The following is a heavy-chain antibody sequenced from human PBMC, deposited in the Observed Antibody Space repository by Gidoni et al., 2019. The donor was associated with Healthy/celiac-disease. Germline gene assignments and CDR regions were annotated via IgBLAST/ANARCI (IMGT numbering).Heavy chain of an antibody. CDR1: GGSISSSSYY. J-gene: IGHJ4*02. V-gene: IGHV4-39*01. D-gene: IGHD4-17*01. CDR3: ARTTTVTSFDY. Sequence: QLQLQESGPGLVKPSETLSLTCTVSGGSISSSSYYWGWIRQPPGKGLEWIGSIYYSGSTYYNPSIKSRVTISVDTSKNQFSLKLSSVTAADTAVYYCARTTTVTSFDYWGQGTLVTVSS. CDR2: IYYSGST.